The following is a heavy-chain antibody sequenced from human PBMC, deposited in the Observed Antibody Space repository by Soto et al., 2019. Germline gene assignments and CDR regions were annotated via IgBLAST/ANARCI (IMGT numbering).Heavy chain of an antibody. J-gene: IGHJ5*02. D-gene: IGHD2-21*01. V-gene: IGHV3-9*01. CDR2: ISWNGGSI. CDR1: GFTFNCYA. CDR3: AKDLYSDYYSGWFDP. Sequence: EVQLVESGGGLVQPGRSLRLSCAASGFTFNCYAMHWVRQVPGKGLEWVSGISWNGGSIGYADSVKGRFTISRDNAKDSLYLQMNSLRAEDTALYYCAKDLYSDYYSGWFDPWGQGTLVTVSS.